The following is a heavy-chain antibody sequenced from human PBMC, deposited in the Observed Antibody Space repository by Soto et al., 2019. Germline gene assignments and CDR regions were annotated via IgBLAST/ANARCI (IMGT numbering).Heavy chain of an antibody. CDR1: GFTFSSYA. Sequence: GGSLRLSCAASGFTFSSYAMSWVRQAPGKGLEWVSAISGSGGSTYYADSVKGRFTISRDNSKNTLYLQMNSLRAEDTAVYYCAKDPDYYDSSGSEFDYWGQGTLVTVSS. D-gene: IGHD3-22*01. J-gene: IGHJ4*02. V-gene: IGHV3-23*01. CDR3: AKDPDYYDSSGSEFDY. CDR2: ISGSGGST.